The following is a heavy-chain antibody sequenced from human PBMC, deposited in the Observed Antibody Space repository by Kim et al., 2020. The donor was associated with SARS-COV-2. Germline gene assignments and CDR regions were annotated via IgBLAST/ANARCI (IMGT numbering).Heavy chain of an antibody. V-gene: IGHV4-34*01. D-gene: IGHD3-3*01. Sequence: LTSRVTISVDTSKNQFSLKLSSVTAADTAVYYCATSGYDFWSGYGYAFDIWGQGTMVTVSS. J-gene: IGHJ3*02. CDR3: ATSGYDFWSGYGYAFDI.